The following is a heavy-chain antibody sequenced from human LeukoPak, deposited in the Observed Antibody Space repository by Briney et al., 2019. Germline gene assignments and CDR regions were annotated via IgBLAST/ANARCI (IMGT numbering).Heavy chain of an antibody. CDR1: GYTFTSCG. D-gene: IGHD6-19*01. V-gene: IGHV1-18*01. CDR3: ASGAGPYYFDD. CDR2: ISAYNGNT. Sequence: GASVKVSCKASGYTFTSCGISWVRQAPGQGLEGMGWISAYNGNTNYAQKLQGRVTMTTATSTTTAYMELRSLRADDAAVYYCASGAGPYYFDDWGQGTLVTVSS. J-gene: IGHJ4*02.